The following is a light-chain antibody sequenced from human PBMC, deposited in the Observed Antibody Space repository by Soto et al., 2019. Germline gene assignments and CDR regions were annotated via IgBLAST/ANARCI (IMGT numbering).Light chain of an antibody. CDR1: SSSIGSNT. J-gene: IGLJ2*01. CDR3: AAWDDSLNGVV. Sequence: QAVVTQPPSASGTPGQRVTISCSGSSSSIGSNTVNWYQQLPGTAPKLLIYRSNLRPSGVPDRFSGSKSGTSASLAISGLQSEDEADYYCAAWDDSLNGVVFGGGTKVTVL. CDR2: RSN. V-gene: IGLV1-44*01.